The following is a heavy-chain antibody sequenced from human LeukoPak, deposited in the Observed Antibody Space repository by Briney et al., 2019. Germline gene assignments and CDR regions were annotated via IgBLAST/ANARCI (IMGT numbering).Heavy chain of an antibody. Sequence: SVKVSCKASGGTFSSYAISWVRQAPGQGLEWMGRIIPILGIANYAQKFQGRVTITADKSTSTAYMELSSLRSEDTAVYYCARSTRTSGSYDYWGQGTLVTVSS. CDR3: ARSTRTSGSYDY. V-gene: IGHV1-69*04. CDR2: IIPILGIA. J-gene: IGHJ4*02. CDR1: GGTFSSYA. D-gene: IGHD1-26*01.